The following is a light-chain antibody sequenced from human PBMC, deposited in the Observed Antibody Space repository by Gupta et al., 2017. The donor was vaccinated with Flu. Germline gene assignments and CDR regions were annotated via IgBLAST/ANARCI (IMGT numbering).Light chain of an antibody. J-gene: IGLJ2*01. CDR3: QSYDSSLRGPV. CDR1: ASNIGCGYD. V-gene: IGLV1-40*01. Sequence: QSVLTQPPSVSGAPGQPATIACTGSASNIGCGYDVHWYQQFPGAAPKLLIFDTTSRPSGVPDRFSGSKSVTSASLAITGLQAEDEADYYCQSYDSSLRGPVFGGGTKLTVL. CDR2: DTT.